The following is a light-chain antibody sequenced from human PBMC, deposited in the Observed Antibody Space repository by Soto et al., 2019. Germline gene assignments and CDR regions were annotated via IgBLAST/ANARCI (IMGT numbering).Light chain of an antibody. CDR3: QQLNSYPLT. J-gene: IGKJ4*01. V-gene: IGKV1-9*01. CDR2: AAS. Sequence: DIQLTQSPSFLSASVGDRVTITCRASQAISNFLAWYQQKPGKAPKRLIYAASTLQSGVPSRFSGSGSGTDFTLPISSLQPEDFAIYYCQQLNSYPLTFGGGTRVEIK. CDR1: QAISNF.